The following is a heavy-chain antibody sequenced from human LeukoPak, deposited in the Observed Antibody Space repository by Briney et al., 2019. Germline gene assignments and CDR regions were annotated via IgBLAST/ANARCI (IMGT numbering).Heavy chain of an antibody. V-gene: IGHV3-48*03. Sequence: PGGSLRLSCAASGFTFRSYEMNWVRQAPGKGLEWISYITSSGSTIHYADSVKGRFTISRDNANNSLYLQMNSLRAEDTAVYYCAKENSGKYDAFDIWGQGTVVTVSS. J-gene: IGHJ3*02. CDR2: ITSSGSTI. D-gene: IGHD1-26*01. CDR3: AKENSGKYDAFDI. CDR1: GFTFRSYE.